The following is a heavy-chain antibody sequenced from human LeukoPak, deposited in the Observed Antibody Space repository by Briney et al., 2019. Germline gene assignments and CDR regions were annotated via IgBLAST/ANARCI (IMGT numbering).Heavy chain of an antibody. CDR1: GLTVSSYG. Sequence: GGSLRLSCAASGLTVSSYGMSWVRQAPGKGLQWVSSISGSGGSTYYADSVKGRFTISRDNSKNTLYLQMTSLRAEDTAVYYCAKDQVWIVVGSFDYWGQGTLVTVSS. CDR3: AKDQVWIVVGSFDY. D-gene: IGHD3-22*01. J-gene: IGHJ4*02. CDR2: ISGSGGST. V-gene: IGHV3-23*01.